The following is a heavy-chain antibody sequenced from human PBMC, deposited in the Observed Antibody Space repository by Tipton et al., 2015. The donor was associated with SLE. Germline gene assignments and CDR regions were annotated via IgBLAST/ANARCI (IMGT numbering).Heavy chain of an antibody. D-gene: IGHD1-20*01. Sequence: TLSLTCTVSGTSISGYYWNWIRQSPGRGLEWVGYISYSGNTNYNPSLKRRVTISVDTSKTHFSLRLRSVTAADTAMYFCARHLGAHNWNYWGQGTLVTVSS. V-gene: IGHV4-59*08. CDR3: ARHLGAHNWNY. CDR1: GTSISGYY. J-gene: IGHJ4*02. CDR2: ISYSGNT.